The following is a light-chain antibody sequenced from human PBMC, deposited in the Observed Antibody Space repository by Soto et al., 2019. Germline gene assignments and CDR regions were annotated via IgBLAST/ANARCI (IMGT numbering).Light chain of an antibody. CDR3: QQLNTNPPFT. CDR2: GAS. Sequence: DIPLTQSPSFLSASVGDRVTITCRASQDIRNYLAWYQQKPGKAPKLLIYGASTLQSGVPSRFSGSGSGTEFSLTISTLQPEDFATYYCQQLNTNPPFTFGPGTKVDIK. CDR1: QDIRNY. J-gene: IGKJ3*01. V-gene: IGKV1-9*01.